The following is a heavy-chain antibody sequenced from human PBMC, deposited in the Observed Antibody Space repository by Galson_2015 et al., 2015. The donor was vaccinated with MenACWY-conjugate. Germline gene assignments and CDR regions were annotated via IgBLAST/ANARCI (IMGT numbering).Heavy chain of an antibody. CDR1: GFIFTDYD. CDR2: ISTYGGST. D-gene: IGHD1-14*01. V-gene: IGHV3-64*02. J-gene: IGHJ4*02. Sequence: LRLSCAGSGFIFTDYDLHWVRQAPGKGLEYVSAISTYGGSTYYADSVKGRFTISRDNSKNMLFLQMGSLRVEDTAVYYCARKEGATYGYNDDWGQGTLVIVSS. CDR3: ARKEGATYGYNDD.